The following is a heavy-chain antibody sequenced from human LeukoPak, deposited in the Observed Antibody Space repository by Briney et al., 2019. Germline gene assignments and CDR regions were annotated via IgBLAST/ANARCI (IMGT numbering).Heavy chain of an antibody. CDR1: GYTFTSYD. CDR3: ARKAGYSYGPYYYYYMDV. Sequence: ASVKVSCKASGYTFTSYDINWVRQATGQGLEWVGWMNPNSGNTGYAQKFQGRVTMTRNTSISTAYMELSSLRSEDTAVYYCARKAGYSYGPYYYYYMDVWGKGTTVTVSS. D-gene: IGHD5-18*01. J-gene: IGHJ6*03. V-gene: IGHV1-8*01. CDR2: MNPNSGNT.